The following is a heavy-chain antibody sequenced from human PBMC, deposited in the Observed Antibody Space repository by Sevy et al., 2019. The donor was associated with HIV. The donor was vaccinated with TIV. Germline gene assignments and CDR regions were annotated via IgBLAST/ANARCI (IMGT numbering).Heavy chain of an antibody. D-gene: IGHD1-7*01. Sequence: GESLKISRKGSGYSFTNYWIGWVRQMPGKGLEWMGIFYPGDSDTIYSPSFQGQVTISADKSISPAYLQWSSLKASDTAMEYCARRLGWWASITGTGGGNAFDIWGQGTMVTVSS. V-gene: IGHV5-51*01. CDR3: ARRLGWWASITGTGGGNAFDI. CDR2: FYPGDSDT. J-gene: IGHJ3*02. CDR1: GYSFTNYW.